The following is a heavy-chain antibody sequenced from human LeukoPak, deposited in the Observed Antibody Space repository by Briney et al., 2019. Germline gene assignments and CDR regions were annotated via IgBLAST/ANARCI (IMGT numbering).Heavy chain of an antibody. J-gene: IGHJ6*03. V-gene: IGHV4-59*01. CDR3: ARTSLLPGYHYMDV. CDR2: IYNGGTT. CDR1: GGSINNYY. Sequence: SETLSLTCTVSGGSINNYYWSWIRQPPGKGLEWIGYIYNGGTTTYNPSLKSRVTISLDTSKNHFSLNLSSGTAADTAVYYCARTSLLPGYHYMDVWGKGTTVTVSS. D-gene: IGHD2-2*01.